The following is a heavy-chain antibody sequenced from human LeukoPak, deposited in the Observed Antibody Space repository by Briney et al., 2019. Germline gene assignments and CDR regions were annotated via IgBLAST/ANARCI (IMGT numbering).Heavy chain of an antibody. Sequence: ASVKVSCKASGYTFTSYGISWVRQAPGQGLEWMGWISAYNGNTNYARKLQGRVTMTTDTSTSTAYMELRSLRSDDTAVYYCARLYGIAVAGTSDYWGQGTLVTVSS. CDR2: ISAYNGNT. CDR1: GYTFTSYG. V-gene: IGHV1-18*01. D-gene: IGHD6-19*01. J-gene: IGHJ4*02. CDR3: ARLYGIAVAGTSDY.